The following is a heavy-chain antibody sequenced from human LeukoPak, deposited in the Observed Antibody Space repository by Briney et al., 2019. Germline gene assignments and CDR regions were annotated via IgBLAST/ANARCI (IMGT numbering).Heavy chain of an antibody. Sequence: GGSLRLSCAASGFRFDDCAMHWVRQAPGKGLEWVSGISSGSSTIYYADSVKGRFTISRDNAKNSLYLQMNSLRAEDTAVYFCARDIVVVPAAPDAFDIWGQGTMVTVSS. J-gene: IGHJ3*02. CDR1: GFRFDDCA. D-gene: IGHD2-2*01. V-gene: IGHV3-48*04. CDR3: ARDIVVVPAAPDAFDI. CDR2: ISSGSSTI.